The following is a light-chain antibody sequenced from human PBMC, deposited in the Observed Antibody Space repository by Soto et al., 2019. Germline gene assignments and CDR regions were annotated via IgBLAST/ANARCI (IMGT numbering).Light chain of an antibody. CDR3: HQYGSSRT. CDR2: GAS. CDR1: QIVSNNY. J-gene: IGKJ1*01. Sequence: EIVMTQSPATLSVSPGERATLSCRASQIVSNNYLAWYQQKPGQAPRLLIYGASSRATGIPDRFSGSGSGTDFTLTISRLEPEDSAVYYCHQYGSSRTFGQGTKVDIK. V-gene: IGKV3-20*01.